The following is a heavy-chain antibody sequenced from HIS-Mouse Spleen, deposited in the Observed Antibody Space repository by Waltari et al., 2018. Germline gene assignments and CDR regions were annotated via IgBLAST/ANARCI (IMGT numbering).Heavy chain of an antibody. Sequence: EVQLVESGGGLVKPGGSLRLSCAASGFTCSSYSMNWVRHAPGKGLEWVSSISSSSSYIYYADSVKGRFTISRDNAKNSLYLQMNSLRAEDTAVYYCARDIAAAGDYWGQGTLVTVSS. CDR1: GFTCSSYS. V-gene: IGHV3-21*01. D-gene: IGHD6-13*01. CDR2: ISSSSSYI. CDR3: ARDIAAAGDY. J-gene: IGHJ4*02.